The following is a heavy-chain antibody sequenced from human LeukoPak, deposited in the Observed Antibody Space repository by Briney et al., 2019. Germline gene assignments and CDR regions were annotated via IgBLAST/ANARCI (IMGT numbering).Heavy chain of an antibody. J-gene: IGHJ4*02. V-gene: IGHV4-4*07. Sequence: PSETLSLTCTVSDGSISSYYWNWIRQPAGKGLEWIGRIYTSGSTNYNPSLKSRVTMSVDTSKNQFSLKLSSVTAADTAVYYCARAGSYYDSSTPGLFDYWGQGTLVTVSS. CDR1: DGSISSYY. D-gene: IGHD3-22*01. CDR3: ARAGSYYDSSTPGLFDY. CDR2: IYTSGST.